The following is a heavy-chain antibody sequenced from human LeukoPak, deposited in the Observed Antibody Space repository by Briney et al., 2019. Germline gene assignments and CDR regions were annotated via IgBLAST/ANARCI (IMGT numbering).Heavy chain of an antibody. D-gene: IGHD1-1*01. J-gene: IGHJ6*03. Sequence: ASVKVSCKASGGTFGSYAISWVRQAPGQGLEWMGGIIPIFGTANYAQKFQGGVTVTADESTSTAYMELSSLRSEDTAVYYCARAERQLTYYYYYYMDVWGKGTTVTVSS. CDR1: GGTFGSYA. CDR3: ARAERQLTYYYYYYMDV. CDR2: IIPIFGTA. V-gene: IGHV1-69*13.